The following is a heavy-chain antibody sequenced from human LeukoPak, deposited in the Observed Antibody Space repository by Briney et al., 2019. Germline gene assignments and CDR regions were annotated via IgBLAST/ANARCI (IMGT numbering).Heavy chain of an antibody. CDR2: INPNSGGT. V-gene: IGHV1-2*06. J-gene: IGHJ3*02. CDR1: GYTFTGYY. D-gene: IGHD2-15*01. CDR3: ARVVAANAFDI. Sequence: APVKVSCKXSGYTFTGYYMHWVRQAPGQGLEWMGRINPNSGGTNYSQKFQGRVTMTRDTSISTAYMELSRLRSDDTAVYYCARVVAANAFDIWGQGTMVTVSS.